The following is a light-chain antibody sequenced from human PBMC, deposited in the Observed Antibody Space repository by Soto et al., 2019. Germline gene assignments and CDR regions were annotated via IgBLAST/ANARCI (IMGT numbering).Light chain of an antibody. Sequence: EIVLSQSPGTLSLSPGKRATLSCRASQSVSSYYLAWYQQKPGQAPRLLIYGASRRASGIPDRFSGSGSGTDFTLTISRLEPEDFAVYFCQQYGGSLSITFGQGTRLEIK. CDR3: QQYGGSLSIT. CDR2: GAS. CDR1: QSVSSYY. V-gene: IGKV3-20*01. J-gene: IGKJ5*01.